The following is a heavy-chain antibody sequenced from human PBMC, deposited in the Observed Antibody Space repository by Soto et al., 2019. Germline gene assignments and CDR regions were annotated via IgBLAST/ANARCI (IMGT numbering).Heavy chain of an antibody. CDR2: IIPILGIA. Sequence: QVPLVQSGAEVKKPGSSVKVSCKASGGTFSSYTISWVRQAPGQGLEWMGRIIPILGIANYAQKFQGRVTITADKSTSTAYMELSSLRSEDTAVYYCARGPAAISTHYYYYGMDVWGQGTTVTVSS. D-gene: IGHD2-2*01. CDR1: GGTFSSYT. J-gene: IGHJ6*02. CDR3: ARGPAAISTHYYYYGMDV. V-gene: IGHV1-69*02.